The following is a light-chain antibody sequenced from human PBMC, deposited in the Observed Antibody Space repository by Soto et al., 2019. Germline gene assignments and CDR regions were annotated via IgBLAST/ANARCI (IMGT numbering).Light chain of an antibody. CDR3: QQSNSYPQT. Sequence: EILMTQSPATLSVSPGERATLSCRASQSVSSNLAWYQQKPGQAPRLLIYGASTRATGIPSRFSGSGSGTEFTLTISSLQSEDFAVYYCQQSNSYPQTFGQGTKLEIK. CDR2: GAS. V-gene: IGKV3-15*01. CDR1: QSVSSN. J-gene: IGKJ2*01.